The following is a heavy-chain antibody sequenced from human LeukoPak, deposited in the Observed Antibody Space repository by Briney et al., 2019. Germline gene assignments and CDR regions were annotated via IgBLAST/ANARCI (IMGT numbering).Heavy chain of an antibody. J-gene: IGHJ4*02. D-gene: IGHD2-2*01. V-gene: IGHV3-21*01. CDR2: ISSSSSYI. CDR1: GFIFSSYS. Sequence: GGSLRLSCAASGFIFSSYSMTWVRQAPGKGLEWVSSISSSSSYIYYADSVKGRFTISRDNAKNSLYLQMNSLRAEDTAVYYCARDLVVPAASSDYWGQGTLVTVSS. CDR3: ARDLVVPAASSDY.